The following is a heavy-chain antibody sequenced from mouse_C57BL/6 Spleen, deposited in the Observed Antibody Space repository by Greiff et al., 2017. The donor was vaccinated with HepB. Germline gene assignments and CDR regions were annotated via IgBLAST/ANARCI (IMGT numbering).Heavy chain of an antibody. Sequence: VQLKESGPELVKPGASVKIPCKASGYTFTDYNMDWVKQSHGKSLEWIGDINPNNGGTIYNQKFKGKATLTVDKSSSTAYMKLRSLTSEDTAVYYCARSGLYYDYDDGGYYAMDYWGQGTSVTVSS. J-gene: IGHJ4*01. D-gene: IGHD2-4*01. CDR2: INPNNGGT. CDR1: GYTFTDYN. CDR3: ARSGLYYDYDDGGYYAMDY. V-gene: IGHV1-18*01.